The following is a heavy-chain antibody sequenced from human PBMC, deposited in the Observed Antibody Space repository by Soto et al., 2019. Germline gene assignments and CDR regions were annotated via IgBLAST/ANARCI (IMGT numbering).Heavy chain of an antibody. CDR1: GYTFTTYY. Sequence: ASVKVSCKASGYTFTTYYMHWVRQAPGQGLEWMGVINPSGGSTSYAQNFQGRVTMTRDTSASTVYMGLSSLRSEDTAVYYCARGGLYYDSRGYFDYWGQGTLVTVSS. D-gene: IGHD3-22*01. CDR3: ARGGLYYDSRGYFDY. V-gene: IGHV1-46*01. J-gene: IGHJ4*02. CDR2: INPSGGST.